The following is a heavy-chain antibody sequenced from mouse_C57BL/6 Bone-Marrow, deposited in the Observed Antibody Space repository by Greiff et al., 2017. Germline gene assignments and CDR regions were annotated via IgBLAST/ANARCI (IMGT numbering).Heavy chain of an antibody. J-gene: IGHJ1*03. CDR2: IDPENGDT. V-gene: IGHV14-4*01. Sequence: SGAELVRPGASVKLSCTASGFNIKDDYMHWVKQRPEQGLEWIGWIDPENGDTEYASKFQGKATITADTSSNTAYLQLSSLTSEDTAVYYCTTGYGSSYWYFDVWGTGTTVTVSS. CDR3: TTGYGSSYWYFDV. CDR1: GFNIKDDY. D-gene: IGHD1-1*01.